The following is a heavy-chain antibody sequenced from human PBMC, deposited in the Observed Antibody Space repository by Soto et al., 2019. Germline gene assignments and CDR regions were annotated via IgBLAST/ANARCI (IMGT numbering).Heavy chain of an antibody. V-gene: IGHV1-18*01. J-gene: IGHJ4*02. CDR1: GYTFTTYG. D-gene: IGHD3-3*02. Sequence: QVQLVQSGAEVKKPGASVKVSCKTSGYTFTTYGISWVRQAPGQGLEWMGWISGYNGNTNYAQKFQGRVTVTTDPSTNTAYMELRILRSDDTAVYYCARDHHFGMPALWGQGTLVTVSS. CDR2: ISGYNGNT. CDR3: ARDHHFGMPAL.